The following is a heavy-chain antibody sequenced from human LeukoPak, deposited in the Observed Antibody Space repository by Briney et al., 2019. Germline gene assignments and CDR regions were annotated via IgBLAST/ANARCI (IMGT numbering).Heavy chain of an antibody. V-gene: IGHV4-39*01. CDR2: IYYSGST. CDR3: ARQERGLIAARWGYFDY. D-gene: IGHD6-6*01. CDR1: GGSISSSSYY. Sequence: SETLSLTCTVSGGSISSSSYYWGWIRQPPGKGLEWIGSIYYSGSTYYNPSLKSRVTISVDTSKNQFSLKLSSVTAADTAVYYCARQERGLIAARWGYFDYWGQGTLVTVSS. J-gene: IGHJ4*02.